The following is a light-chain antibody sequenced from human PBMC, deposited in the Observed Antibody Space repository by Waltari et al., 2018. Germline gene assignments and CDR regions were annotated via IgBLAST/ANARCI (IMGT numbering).Light chain of an antibody. CDR1: QSVGRS. V-gene: IGKV3-20*01. J-gene: IGKJ1*01. CDR2: AAS. CDR3: QHYVRLPAT. Sequence: EIVLTQFPGTLSLSTGESATLSCRAGQSVGRSLAWHQQKPGQAHTLLIYAASSRATGIPDRFGGSGSGTDFSLTISRLEPEDFAVYYCQHYVRLPATYGQGTKVEIK.